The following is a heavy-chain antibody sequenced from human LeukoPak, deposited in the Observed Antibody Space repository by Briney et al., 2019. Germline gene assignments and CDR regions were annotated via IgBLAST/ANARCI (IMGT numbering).Heavy chain of an antibody. Sequence: SETLSLTCTVSGGSISSSSYYWGWIRQPPGKGLEWIGSIYHSGSTYFNPSLKSQFTISVDTSKNQFSLRLTSVTAADTAGYYCARFPGGRSGYFFYMDVWGKGTTVTVSS. D-gene: IGHD6-19*01. CDR2: IYHSGST. CDR1: GGSISSSSYY. V-gene: IGHV4-39*07. J-gene: IGHJ6*03. CDR3: ARFPGGRSGYFFYMDV.